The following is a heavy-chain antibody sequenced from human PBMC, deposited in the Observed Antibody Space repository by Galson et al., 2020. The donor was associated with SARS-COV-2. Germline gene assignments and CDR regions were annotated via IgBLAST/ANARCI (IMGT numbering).Heavy chain of an antibody. V-gene: IGHV3-53*01. Sequence: WGSLRLSCAASGFTVSSNYMSWVRQAPGKGLEWVSVIYSGGSTYYADSVKGRFTISRDNSKNTLYLQMNSLRAEDTAVYYCAREVSRIAVAGTYYFDYWGQGTLVTVSS. CDR3: AREVSRIAVAGTYYFDY. CDR1: GFTVSSNY. J-gene: IGHJ4*02. D-gene: IGHD6-19*01. CDR2: IYSGGST.